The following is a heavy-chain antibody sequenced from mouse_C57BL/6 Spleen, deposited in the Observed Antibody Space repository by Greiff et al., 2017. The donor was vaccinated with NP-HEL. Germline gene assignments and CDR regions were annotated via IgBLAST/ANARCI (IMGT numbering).Heavy chain of an antibody. D-gene: IGHD2-5*01. J-gene: IGHJ1*03. V-gene: IGHV1-22*01. Sequence: EVQLQQSGPELVKPGASVKMSCKASGYTFTDYNMHWLKQSHGKSLEWIGYINPNNGGTSYNQKFTGKATFTVNKSSSTAYMELRSLTSEDSAVYYCASSNYRYFDVWGTGTTVTVSS. CDR3: ASSNYRYFDV. CDR2: INPNNGGT. CDR1: GYTFTDYN.